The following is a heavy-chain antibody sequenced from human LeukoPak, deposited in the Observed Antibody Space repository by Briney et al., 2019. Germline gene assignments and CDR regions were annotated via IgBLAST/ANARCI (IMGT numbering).Heavy chain of an antibody. Sequence: SVKVSCKASGCTFTSYAISWVRQAPGQGLEWMGGIIPSLGTANYSQKFQGRVTITADESTSTAYMELSRLRSEDTAVYYCATPKRSITMVRGTYYGMDVWGKGPTVTVSS. V-gene: IGHV1-69*13. CDR3: ATPKRSITMVRGTYYGMDV. D-gene: IGHD3-10*01. CDR2: IIPSLGTA. CDR1: GCTFTSYA. J-gene: IGHJ6*04.